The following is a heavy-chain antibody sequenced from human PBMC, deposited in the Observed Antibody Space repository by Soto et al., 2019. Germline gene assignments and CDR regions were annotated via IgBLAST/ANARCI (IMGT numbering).Heavy chain of an antibody. J-gene: IGHJ4*02. Sequence: PGGSLRLSCAASGFTFSSYSMNWVRQAPGKGLEWVSYISSSSSTIYYADSVKGRFTISRDNAKNSLYLQMNSLRAEDTAVYYCARAIVATISSFDYWRQGALVTVSS. V-gene: IGHV3-48*01. CDR1: GFTFSSYS. CDR3: ARAIVATISSFDY. D-gene: IGHD5-12*01. CDR2: ISSSSSTI.